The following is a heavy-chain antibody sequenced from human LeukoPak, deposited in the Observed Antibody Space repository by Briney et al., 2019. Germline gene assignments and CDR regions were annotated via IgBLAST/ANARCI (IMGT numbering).Heavy chain of an antibody. Sequence: ASVKVSCKASGYTFTSYGISWVRQAPGQGLEWMGWISAYNGNTNYAQKLQGRVTMTTDTSTSTAYMELRSLRSDDTAVYYCARGGFMITFGGVIVDYWGQGTLVTVSS. V-gene: IGHV1-18*01. J-gene: IGHJ4*02. CDR1: GYTFTSYG. D-gene: IGHD3-16*02. CDR3: ARGGFMITFGGVIVDY. CDR2: ISAYNGNT.